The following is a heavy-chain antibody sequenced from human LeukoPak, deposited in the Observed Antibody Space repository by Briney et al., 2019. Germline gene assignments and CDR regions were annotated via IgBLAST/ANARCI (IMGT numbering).Heavy chain of an antibody. D-gene: IGHD1-26*01. CDR3: ARGSVEWELLTPNFDH. J-gene: IGHJ4*02. CDR2: ISSSSSYI. V-gene: IGHV3-21*01. CDR1: GFTFSSYS. Sequence: PGGSLRLSCAASGFTFSSYSMNWVRQAPGKGLEWVSSISSSSSYIYYADSVKGRFTISRDNAKNSLYLQMNSLRAGDTAVYYCARGSVEWELLTPNFDHWGQGTLVTVSS.